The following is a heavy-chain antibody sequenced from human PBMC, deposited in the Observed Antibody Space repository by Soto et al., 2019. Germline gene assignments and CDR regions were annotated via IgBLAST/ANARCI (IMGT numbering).Heavy chain of an antibody. J-gene: IGHJ6*02. CDR1: GFTFSSYS. Sequence: PGGSLRLSCAASGFTFSSYSMNWVRQAPGKGLEWVSSISSSSSYIYYADSVKGRFTISRDNAKNSLYLQMNSLRAEDTAVYYCARDYPTTVTTSYYYYYYGMDVWGQGTTVT. CDR2: ISSSSSYI. V-gene: IGHV3-21*01. D-gene: IGHD4-17*01. CDR3: ARDYPTTVTTSYYYYYYGMDV.